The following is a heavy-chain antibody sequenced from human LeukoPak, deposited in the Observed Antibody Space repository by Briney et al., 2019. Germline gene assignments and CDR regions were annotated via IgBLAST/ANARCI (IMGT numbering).Heavy chain of an antibody. J-gene: IGHJ4*02. D-gene: IGHD1-26*01. Sequence: SETLSLTCTVSGGSISSSSYYWGWIRQPPGKRLEWIGNIYYSGSTYYNPSLKSRVTISVDTSKNQFSLKLSSVTAADTAVYYCARHYSGSTGDFDYWGQGTLVTVSS. V-gene: IGHV4-39*01. CDR1: GGSISSSSYY. CDR3: ARHYSGSTGDFDY. CDR2: IYYSGST.